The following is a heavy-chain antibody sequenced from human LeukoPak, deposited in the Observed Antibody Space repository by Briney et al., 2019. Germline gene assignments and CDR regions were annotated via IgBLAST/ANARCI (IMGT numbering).Heavy chain of an antibody. Sequence: GRSLRLSCAASGFTFSSYAMHWVRQAPGKGLEWVAVISYDGSNKYYADSVKGRFTISRDNSKSTLYLQMNSLRAEDTAVYYCASNYDSSGYGHDYWGQGTLVTVSS. CDR3: ASNYDSSGYGHDY. CDR2: ISYDGSNK. CDR1: GFTFSSYA. D-gene: IGHD3-22*01. J-gene: IGHJ4*02. V-gene: IGHV3-30-3*01.